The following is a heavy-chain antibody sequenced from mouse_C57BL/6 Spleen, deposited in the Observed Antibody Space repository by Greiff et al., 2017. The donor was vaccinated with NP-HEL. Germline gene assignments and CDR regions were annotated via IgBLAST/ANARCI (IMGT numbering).Heavy chain of an antibody. Sequence: EVQRVESGGGLVKPGGSLKLSCAASGFTFSSYAMSWVRQTPEKRLEWVATISDGGSYTYYPDNVKGRFTISRDNAKNNLYLQMSHLKSEDTAMYYCAREPAYSNYGRWYFDVWGTGTTVTVSS. CDR1: GFTFSSYA. CDR2: ISDGGSYT. D-gene: IGHD2-5*01. CDR3: AREPAYSNYGRWYFDV. J-gene: IGHJ1*03. V-gene: IGHV5-4*01.